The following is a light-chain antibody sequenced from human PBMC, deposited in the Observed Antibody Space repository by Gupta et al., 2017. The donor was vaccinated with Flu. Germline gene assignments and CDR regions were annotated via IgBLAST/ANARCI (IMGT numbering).Light chain of an antibody. CDR3: QQYDNLPLT. Sequence: DIPLTQSPSSLSASVGDRVTITCQASQDISNYLKWYQQKPGKAPKLLIYDASNLETGVPSRCSGSGSGTECTFTSSRLQPEDIATYYGQQYDNLPLTFGGGTKVEIK. J-gene: IGKJ4*02. V-gene: IGKV1-33*01. CDR1: QDISNY. CDR2: DAS.